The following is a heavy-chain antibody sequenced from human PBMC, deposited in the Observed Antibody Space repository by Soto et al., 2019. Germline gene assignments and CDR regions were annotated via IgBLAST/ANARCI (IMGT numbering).Heavy chain of an antibody. Sequence: PETLSLTCTVSGGSISSSPSYWAWLRQSPEKGLEWIGHIFYSGRTSYSPSLRSRVFISADTSKNQFSLKLSSVTAAVSAWYFGVCFRSSTIFSYWGQGTLVTVSS. V-gene: IGHV4-39*01. CDR2: IFYSGRT. CDR1: GGSISSSPSY. D-gene: IGHD3-9*01. CDR3: VCFRSSTIFSY. J-gene: IGHJ4*02.